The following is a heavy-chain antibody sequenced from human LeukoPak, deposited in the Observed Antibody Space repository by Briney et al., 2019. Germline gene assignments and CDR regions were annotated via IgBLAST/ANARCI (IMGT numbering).Heavy chain of an antibody. D-gene: IGHD1-26*01. J-gene: IGHJ4*02. V-gene: IGHV3-7*01. CDR3: AKDRSKGSYGDEFDH. Sequence: GGSLRLSCAASGFTFSSYEMNWVRQAPGKGLEWVANVKQNGNEKNYVDSVKGRFTTSRDNSKNTLYLQMNSLRAEDTAVYYCAKDRSKGSYGDEFDHWGQGTLVTVSS. CDR1: GFTFSSYE. CDR2: VKQNGNEK.